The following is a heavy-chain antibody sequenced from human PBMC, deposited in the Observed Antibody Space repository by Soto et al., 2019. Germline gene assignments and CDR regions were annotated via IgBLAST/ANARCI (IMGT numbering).Heavy chain of an antibody. CDR2: MNPNSGNT. D-gene: IGHD3-9*01. J-gene: IGHJ5*02. CDR1: GYTFTSYD. Sequence: QVQLVQSGAEVKKPGASVKVSCKASGYTFTSYDINWVRQATGQGLEWMGWMNPNSGNTGYAQKFQGRVTMTRNTSISTAYMELSSLRSEDTAVYYCARLSRTVLRYFDWLSDNWFDPWGQGTLVTVSS. V-gene: IGHV1-8*01. CDR3: ARLSRTVLRYFDWLSDNWFDP.